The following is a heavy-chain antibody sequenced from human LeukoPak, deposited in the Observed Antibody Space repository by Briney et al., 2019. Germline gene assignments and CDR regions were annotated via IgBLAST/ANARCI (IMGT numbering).Heavy chain of an antibody. D-gene: IGHD3-10*02. Sequence: GGSLRLPCAASGITFNNIGMSWVRQAPGKGLEWVSYISSSGSTIYYAASVKGRFTISRDNAKNSLYLQMNSLRAEDTAVYYCAELGITMIGGVWGKGTTVTISS. CDR3: AELGITMIGGV. J-gene: IGHJ6*04. CDR1: GITFNNIG. CDR2: ISSSGSTI. V-gene: IGHV3-48*04.